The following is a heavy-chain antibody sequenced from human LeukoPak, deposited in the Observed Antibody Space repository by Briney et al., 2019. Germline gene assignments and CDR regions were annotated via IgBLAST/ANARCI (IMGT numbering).Heavy chain of an antibody. Sequence: SETLSLTCTVSGGSISSYYWTWVRQPAGKGLEWIGRINTSGSTKYNASLKSRVTMSVDTSKNQFSLNLSSVTAADTAVYYCARAAFQSAASAPFDPWGQGTLVTVSS. V-gene: IGHV4-4*07. CDR1: GGSISSYY. CDR2: INTSGST. J-gene: IGHJ5*02. CDR3: ARAAFQSAASAPFDP. D-gene: IGHD6-13*01.